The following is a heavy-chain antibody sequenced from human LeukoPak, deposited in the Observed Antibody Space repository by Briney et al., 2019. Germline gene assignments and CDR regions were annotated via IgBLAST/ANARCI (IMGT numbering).Heavy chain of an antibody. CDR1: GGSISSGGHY. CDR2: IYYSGST. CDR3: ARVLTIFGVVEI. V-gene: IGHV4-31*03. J-gene: IGHJ4*02. D-gene: IGHD3-3*01. Sequence: SETLSLTCTVSGGSISSGGHYWSWIRQHPGKGLEWIGYIYYSGSTYYNPSLKSRVTISVDTSKNQFSLKLSSVTAADTAVYYCARVLTIFGVVEIWGQGTLVTVSS.